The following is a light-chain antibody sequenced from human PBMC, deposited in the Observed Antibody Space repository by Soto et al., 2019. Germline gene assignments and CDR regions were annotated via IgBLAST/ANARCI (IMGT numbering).Light chain of an antibody. Sequence: DIVMTHSPLSLPVTPGEPASISCRSSHSLLHSNGYNYLDLYLQKPRQSPQLLIYLGSNRSSGVPDRFSGSGSGTDFTLKISRVEAEDVGLYYCMQTLQTPRTFGQGTNV. V-gene: IGKV2-28*01. CDR2: LGS. CDR3: MQTLQTPRT. J-gene: IGKJ1*01. CDR1: HSLLHSNGYNY.